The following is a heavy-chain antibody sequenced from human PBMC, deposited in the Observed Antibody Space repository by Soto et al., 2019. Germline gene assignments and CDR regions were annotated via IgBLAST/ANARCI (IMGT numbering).Heavy chain of an antibody. D-gene: IGHD3-9*01. V-gene: IGHV1-3*01. J-gene: IGHJ3*02. CDR2: INAGNGNT. CDR3: ARDAGYYDILTGYSYPDAFDI. CDR1: GYTFTSYA. Sequence: GASVKVSCKASGYTFTSYAMHWVRQAPGQRLEWMGWINAGNGNTKYSQKFQGRVTITRDTSASTAYMELSSLRSEDTAVYYCARDAGYYDILTGYSYPDAFDIWGQGTMVTVSS.